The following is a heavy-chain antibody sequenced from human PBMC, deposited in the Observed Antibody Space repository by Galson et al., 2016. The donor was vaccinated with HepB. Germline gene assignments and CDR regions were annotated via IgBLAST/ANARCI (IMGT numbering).Heavy chain of an antibody. D-gene: IGHD2-21*02. Sequence: SLRLSCAASGFTFSNYVMNWVRQAPGKGLEWVSAISGSGTNTYYEDSLKGRFTISRDNSKNTLFLQMNSLRAEDTAVYYCAKSLLGVTLVSYYYGMDVWGQGTTVTVSS. V-gene: IGHV3-23*01. J-gene: IGHJ6*02. CDR3: AKSLLGVTLVSYYYGMDV. CDR1: GFTFSNYV. CDR2: ISGSGTNT.